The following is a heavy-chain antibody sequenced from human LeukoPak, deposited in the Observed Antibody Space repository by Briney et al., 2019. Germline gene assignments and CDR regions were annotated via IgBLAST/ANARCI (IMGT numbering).Heavy chain of an antibody. CDR1: GGSISSYY. CDR3: ASSSSRTSAFDI. Sequence: SETLSLTCTVSGGSISSYYWSWIRQPPGKGLEWIGYIYYSGSTNYNPSLKSRVTISVDRSKNQFSLKLSSVTAADTAVYYCASSSSRTSAFDIWGQGTMVTVSS. D-gene: IGHD6-6*01. V-gene: IGHV4-59*12. CDR2: IYYSGST. J-gene: IGHJ3*02.